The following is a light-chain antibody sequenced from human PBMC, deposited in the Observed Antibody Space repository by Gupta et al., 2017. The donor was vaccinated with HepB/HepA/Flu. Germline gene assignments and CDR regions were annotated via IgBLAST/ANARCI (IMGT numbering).Light chain of an antibody. J-gene: IGKJ4*01. CDR3: QHHDYLTTFT. CDR2: GAS. CDR1: QSFIRGY. V-gene: IGKV3-20*01. Sequence: EIVLTQSPGTLSLSPGERATLSCRAGQSFIRGYLAWYQQKPGQAPRLLIYGASSRAAGIPDRFSGSESGTDFTLTINRREPEDFAVYYCQHHDYLTTFTFGGGTKVEIK.